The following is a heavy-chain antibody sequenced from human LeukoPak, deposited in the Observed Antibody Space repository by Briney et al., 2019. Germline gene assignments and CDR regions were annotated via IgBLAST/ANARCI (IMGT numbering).Heavy chain of an antibody. J-gene: IGHJ4*02. D-gene: IGHD5-18*01. Sequence: PGGSLRLSCAASGFTVSSNYMSWVRQAPGKGLEWVAVISYDGSNKYYADSVKGRFTISRDDSKNTLYLQMNSLGAEDTAVYYCARGLGYSYGYFDYWGQGTLVTVSS. CDR2: ISYDGSNK. V-gene: IGHV3-30*03. CDR1: GFTVSSNY. CDR3: ARGLGYSYGYFDY.